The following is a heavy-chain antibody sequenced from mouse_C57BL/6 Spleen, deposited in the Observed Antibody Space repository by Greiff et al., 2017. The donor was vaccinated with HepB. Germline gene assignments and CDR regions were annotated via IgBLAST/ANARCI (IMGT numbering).Heavy chain of an antibody. CDR2: ISSGGDYI. CDR1: GFTFSSYA. Sequence: EVKLVESGEGLVKPGGSLKLSCAASGFTFSSYAMSWVRQTPEKRLEWVAYISSGGDYIYYADTVKGRFTISRDNARNTLYLQMSSLKSEDTAMYYCTRAPNYYGSSYGDYYAMDYWGQGTSVTVSS. V-gene: IGHV5-9-1*02. D-gene: IGHD1-1*01. J-gene: IGHJ4*01. CDR3: TRAPNYYGSSYGDYYAMDY.